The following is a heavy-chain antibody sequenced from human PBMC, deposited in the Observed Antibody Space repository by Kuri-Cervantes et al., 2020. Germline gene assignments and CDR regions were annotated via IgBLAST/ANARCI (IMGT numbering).Heavy chain of an antibody. Sequence: ASVKVSCKASGYTFTSYGISWVRQAPGQGLEWMGWISAYNGNTNYAQKLQGRVTMTTDTSTSTAYMELSRLRSDDTAVYYCARVERYYYDSSGYYHDAFDIWGQGTMVTVSS. CDR2: ISAYNGNT. V-gene: IGHV1-18*01. J-gene: IGHJ3*02. D-gene: IGHD3-22*01. CDR1: GYTFTSYG. CDR3: ARVERYYYDSSGYYHDAFDI.